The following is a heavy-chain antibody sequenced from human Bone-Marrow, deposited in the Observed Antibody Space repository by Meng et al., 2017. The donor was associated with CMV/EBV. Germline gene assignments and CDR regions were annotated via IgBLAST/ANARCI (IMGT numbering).Heavy chain of an antibody. J-gene: IGHJ4*02. CDR2: IISKTDGGTT. V-gene: IGHV3-15*01. CDR1: GFTFSNAW. D-gene: IGHD1-26*01. Sequence: GGSLRLSCAASGFTFSNAWMSWVRQAPGKGLEWAGRIISKTDGGTTDYAAPVKGRFTISRDDSKNTLYLQMNSLKTEDTAVYYCTTVGPPRYSGGYFDCWGQGTLVTVSS. CDR3: TTVGPPRYSGGYFDC.